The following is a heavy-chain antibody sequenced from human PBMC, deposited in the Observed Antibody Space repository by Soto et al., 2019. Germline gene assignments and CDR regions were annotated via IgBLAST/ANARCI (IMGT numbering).Heavy chain of an antibody. CDR3: ARGAPAGEIYYYYMDV. Sequence: SETLSLTCAVYGGSFSGYYWSWIRQPPGKGLEWIGEINHSGSTNYNPSLKSRVTISVDTSKNQFSLKLSSVTAADTAVYYCARGAPAGEIYYYYMDVWGKGTTVTVSS. CDR2: INHSGST. CDR1: GGSFSGYY. V-gene: IGHV4-34*01. D-gene: IGHD7-27*01. J-gene: IGHJ6*03.